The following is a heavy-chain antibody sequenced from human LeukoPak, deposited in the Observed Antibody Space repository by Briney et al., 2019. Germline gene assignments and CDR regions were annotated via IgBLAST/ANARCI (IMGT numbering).Heavy chain of an antibody. V-gene: IGHV4-39*01. Sequence: SETLSLTCTVSGGSISSSSYYWGWIRQPPGKGLEWIGSIYYSGSTCYNPSLKSRVTISVDTSKNQFSLKLSSVTAADTAVYYCARGGRAAGTFGYWGQGTLVTVSS. D-gene: IGHD6-13*01. CDR2: IYYSGST. J-gene: IGHJ4*02. CDR1: GGSISSSSYY. CDR3: ARGGRAAGTFGY.